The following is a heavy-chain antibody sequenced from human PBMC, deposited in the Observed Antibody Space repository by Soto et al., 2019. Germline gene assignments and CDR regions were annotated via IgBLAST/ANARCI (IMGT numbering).Heavy chain of an antibody. V-gene: IGHV1-69*08. J-gene: IGHJ6*02. CDR2: IIPILGET. D-gene: IGHD3-16*01. CDR3: ARGLGGRMDD. Sequence: QVQLVQSGAEVKKPGSSVRVSCKASGTIFSSYTISLVRQAPGQGLEWMGRIIPILGETNSAQKFKGRVTLTADKSTNTAYMQLNSLRLEDTAVYYCARGLGGRMDDWGPVTTVTVSS. CDR1: GTIFSSYT.